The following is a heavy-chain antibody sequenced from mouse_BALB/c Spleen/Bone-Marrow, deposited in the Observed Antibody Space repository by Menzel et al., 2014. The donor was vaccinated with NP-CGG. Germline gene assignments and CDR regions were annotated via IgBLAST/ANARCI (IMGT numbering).Heavy chain of an antibody. V-gene: IGHV5-6-3*01. CDR1: GFTFSRYG. J-gene: IGHJ3*01. D-gene: IGHD2-10*01. CDR2: INSDGGST. CDR3: ARAYY. Sequence: EVMLVESGGGLVQFGGSLKLSCAASGFTFSRYGMSWVRQTPDKRLELVAIINSDGGSTYYSDSVKGRFTISRDNAKNTLYLQMSSLKSEDTAMYYCARAYYWGQGTLVTVSA.